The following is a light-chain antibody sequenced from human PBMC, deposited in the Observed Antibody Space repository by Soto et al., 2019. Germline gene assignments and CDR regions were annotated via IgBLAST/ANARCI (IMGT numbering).Light chain of an antibody. V-gene: IGLV2-23*02. CDR3: CSYAGSSTYV. CDR1: SSDVGSYNL. J-gene: IGLJ1*01. Sequence: QSLLKHPASVSGSPGQSITISCTGTSSDVGSYNLVSWYQQHPGKAPKLMIYEVSKRPSGVSNRFSGSKSGNTASLTISGLQAEDEADYYCCSYAGSSTYVFGTGTKVTVL. CDR2: EVS.